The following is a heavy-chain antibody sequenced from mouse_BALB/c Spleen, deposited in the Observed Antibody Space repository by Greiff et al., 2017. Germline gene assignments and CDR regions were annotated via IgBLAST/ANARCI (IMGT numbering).Heavy chain of an antibody. J-gene: IGHJ2*01. V-gene: IGHV5-12-1*01. CDR1: GFAFSSYD. CDR3: ARAYYGSDY. D-gene: IGHD2-10*01. CDR2: ISSGGGST. Sequence: EVKLMESGGGLVKPGGSLKLSCAASGFAFSSYDMSWVRQTPEKRLEWVAYISSGGGSTYYPDTVKGRFTISRDNAKNTLYLQMSSLKSEDTAMYYCARAYYGSDYWGQGTTLTVSS.